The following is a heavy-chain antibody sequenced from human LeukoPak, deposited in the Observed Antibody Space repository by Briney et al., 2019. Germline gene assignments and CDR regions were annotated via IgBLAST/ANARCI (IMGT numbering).Heavy chain of an antibody. D-gene: IGHD3-22*01. CDR3: ARRGYYDSSGYDY. V-gene: IGHV3-21*01. Sequence: PGGSLRLSCAASGFTFRNYAMNWVRQAPGKGLEWVSSISGGSTDIYYADSVKGRFTISRDNAKNSLYLQMNSLRAEDTAVYYCARRGYYDSSGYDYWGQGTLVTVSS. J-gene: IGHJ4*02. CDR2: ISGGSTDI. CDR1: GFTFRNYA.